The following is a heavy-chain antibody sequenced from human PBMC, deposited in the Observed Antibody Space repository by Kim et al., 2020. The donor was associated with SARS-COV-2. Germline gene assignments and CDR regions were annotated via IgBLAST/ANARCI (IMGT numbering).Heavy chain of an antibody. CDR2: IYSGGST. V-gene: IGHV3-53*01. CDR1: GFTVSSNY. J-gene: IGHJ6*02. Sequence: GGSLRLSCAASGFTVSSNYMSWVRQAPGKGLEWVSVIYSGGSTYYADSVKGRFTISRDNSKNTLYLQMNSLRAEDTAVYYCARDIRWSGMDVWGQGTTVTVSS. CDR3: ARDIRWSGMDV. D-gene: IGHD4-17*01.